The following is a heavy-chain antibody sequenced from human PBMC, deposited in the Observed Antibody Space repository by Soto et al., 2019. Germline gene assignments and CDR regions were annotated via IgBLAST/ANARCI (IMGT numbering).Heavy chain of an antibody. V-gene: IGHV2-5*02. CDR2: IYWDGDR. Sequence: QITLKESGPTLLKPTQTLALTCTFSGFSFNTRGVGVAWIRQPPGKALEWLAVIYWDGDRRYSPSLTDRLTITKDMSIMQVVLTMTNVDPVDTGTYYCAHLVPGPLSFAYWGQGALVTVSS. D-gene: IGHD6-19*01. CDR3: AHLVPGPLSFAY. CDR1: GFSFNTRGVG. J-gene: IGHJ4*02.